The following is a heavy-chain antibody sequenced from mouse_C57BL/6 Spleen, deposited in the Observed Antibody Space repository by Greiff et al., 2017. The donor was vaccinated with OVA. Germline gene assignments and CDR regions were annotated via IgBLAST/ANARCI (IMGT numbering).Heavy chain of an antibody. V-gene: IGHV1-50*01. Sequence: VQLQQPGAELVKPGASVKLSCKASGYTFNSYWMQWVKQRPGQGLEWIGEIDPSDSYTNSNQKFKGKATLTVDTSSSTAYMQLSSLTSEDSAVYYCATYYYGSAMDYWGQGTSVTVSS. CDR1: GYTFNSYW. D-gene: IGHD1-1*01. CDR2: IDPSDSYT. CDR3: ATYYYGSAMDY. J-gene: IGHJ4*01.